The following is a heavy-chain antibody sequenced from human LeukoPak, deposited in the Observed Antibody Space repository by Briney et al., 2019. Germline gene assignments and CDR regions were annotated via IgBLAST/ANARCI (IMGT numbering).Heavy chain of an antibody. CDR1: GGPISSYY. D-gene: IGHD3-10*01. CDR3: ARGTVTGSGSPVFDY. J-gene: IGHJ4*02. V-gene: IGHV4-59*08. Sequence: SETLSLTCTVSGGPISSYYWSWIRQPPGKGLEWIGYIYYSGSTNYNPSLKSRVTISVDTSKNQFSLKLSSVTAADTAVYYCARGTVTGSGSPVFDYWGQGTLVIVSS. CDR2: IYYSGST.